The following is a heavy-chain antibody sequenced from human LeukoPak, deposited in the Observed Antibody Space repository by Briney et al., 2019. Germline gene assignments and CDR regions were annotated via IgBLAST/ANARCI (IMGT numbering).Heavy chain of an antibody. D-gene: IGHD4-23*01. CDR1: GFSISRYW. J-gene: IGHJ4*02. V-gene: IGHV3-7*01. CDR2: VKQDGSEK. Sequence: PGGSLRLSCAASGFSISRYWMSWVRQAPGKGLEWVASVKQDGSEKYYVDSVKGRFTISRDNAKNSLSLQVNSLRAEDTAVYYCARGLGTDSGGDYWGQGTLVTVSS. CDR3: ARGLGTDSGGDY.